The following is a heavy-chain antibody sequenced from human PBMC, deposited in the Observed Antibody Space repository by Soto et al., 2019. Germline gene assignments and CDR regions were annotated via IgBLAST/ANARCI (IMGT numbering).Heavy chain of an antibody. D-gene: IGHD6-19*01. CDR3: ARGAKGQWLVDF. CDR1: GFTFSHYW. Sequence: EVQLVESGGGLVQPGGSLRLSCVASGFTFSHYWMHWVRQTPGEGLVWVSRLNSDGSNTDYADSVKGRFSISRDNAKNTVYLQMNSLRADDTALYYCARGAKGQWLVDFWGQGTLVTVSS. CDR2: LNSDGSNT. V-gene: IGHV3-74*01. J-gene: IGHJ4*02.